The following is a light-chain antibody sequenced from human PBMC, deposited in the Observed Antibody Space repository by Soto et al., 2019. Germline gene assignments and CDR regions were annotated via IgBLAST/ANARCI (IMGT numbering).Light chain of an antibody. CDR1: QSISSW. CDR2: DAS. V-gene: IGKV1-5*01. J-gene: IGKJ1*01. CDR3: QQRSNWPPWT. Sequence: DIQMTQSPSTLSASVGDRVTITCRASQSISSWLAWYQQKPGKAPKLLIYDASSLESGVPSRFSGSGSGTDFTLTISSLEPEDFAVYYCQQRSNWPPWTFGQGTKVDI.